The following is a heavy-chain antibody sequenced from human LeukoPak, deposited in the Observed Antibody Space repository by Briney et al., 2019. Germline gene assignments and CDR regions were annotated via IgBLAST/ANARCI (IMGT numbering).Heavy chain of an antibody. CDR2: IYSTGST. CDR1: GGSISSGGHY. CDR3: ARDQTYSGSGIYTYFDY. V-gene: IGHV4-61*02. Sequence: PSQTLSLTCTVSGGSISSGGHYWSWIRQPAGKGLEYLGRIYSTGSTNYNPSLRSRVTISVDTSKNHFFLKLSSVTAADTAVYYCARDQTYSGSGIYTYFDYWGQGILVTVSS. D-gene: IGHD3-10*01. J-gene: IGHJ4*02.